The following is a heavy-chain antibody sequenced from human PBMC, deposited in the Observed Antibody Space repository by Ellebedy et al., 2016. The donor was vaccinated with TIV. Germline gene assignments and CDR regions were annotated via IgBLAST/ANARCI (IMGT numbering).Heavy chain of an antibody. J-gene: IGHJ4*02. CDR3: ARDTTSDY. V-gene: IGHV3-72*01. CDR2: SRNKAKSYTT. D-gene: IGHD1-1*01. Sequence: PGGSLRLSCEASRFTFSDHYMDWVRLAPGKGPEWVGRSRNKAKSYTTDYAASVKGRFTISRDDSKNSLYLQMNSLKTEDTAIYYCARDTTSDYWGQGALVTVSS. CDR1: RFTFSDHY.